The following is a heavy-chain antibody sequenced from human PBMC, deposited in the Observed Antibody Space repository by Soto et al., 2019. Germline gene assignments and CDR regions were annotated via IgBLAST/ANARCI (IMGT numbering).Heavy chain of an antibody. CDR1: GFTFSIYW. D-gene: IGHD5-18*01. CDR3: ARGDGAQYDWHGYLGRH. CDR2: MNTDGSRT. V-gene: IGHV3-74*03. J-gene: IGHJ4*02. Sequence: EVQLVESGGGLVKPGGSLRLSCAASGFTFSIYWMDWVRQATGKGLVWVSRMNTDGSRTTYPDSAKGRYSISRYDTKKTLYRQMKNLRAEDTAVYYCARGDGAQYDWHGYLGRHWGQGTLVTFSS.